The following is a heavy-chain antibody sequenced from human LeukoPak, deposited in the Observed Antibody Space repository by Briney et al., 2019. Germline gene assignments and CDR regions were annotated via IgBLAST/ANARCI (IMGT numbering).Heavy chain of an antibody. CDR2: INHSGST. CDR3: ARGVLPAGIQGVYNWFDP. CDR1: GGSFSGYY. J-gene: IGHJ5*02. V-gene: IGHV4-34*01. Sequence: PSETLSLTCAVYGGSFSGYYWSWIRQPPGKGLEWIGEINHSGSTNYNPSLKSRVTISVDTSKNQFSLKLSSVTAADTAVYYCARGVLPAGIQGVYNWFDPWGQGTLVTVSS. D-gene: IGHD2-2*01.